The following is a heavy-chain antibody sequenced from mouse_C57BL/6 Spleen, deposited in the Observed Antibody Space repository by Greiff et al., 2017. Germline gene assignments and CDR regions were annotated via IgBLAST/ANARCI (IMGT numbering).Heavy chain of an antibody. Sequence: VQLQQSGAELVRPGTSVKVSCKASGYAFTNYLIEWVKQRPGQGLEWIGVINPGSGGTNYNEKFKGKATLTADKASSTAYMQLSSLTSEDSAVYVCARGVYYGRNYWYFDVWGTGTTVTVSS. CDR3: ARGVYYGRNYWYFDV. CDR1: GYAFTNYL. CDR2: INPGSGGT. V-gene: IGHV1-54*01. D-gene: IGHD1-1*01. J-gene: IGHJ1*03.